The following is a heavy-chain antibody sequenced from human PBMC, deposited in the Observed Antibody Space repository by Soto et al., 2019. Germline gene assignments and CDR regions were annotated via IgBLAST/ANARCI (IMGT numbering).Heavy chain of an antibody. CDR2: IIPIFGTA. D-gene: IGHD3-3*01. V-gene: IGHV1-69*12. CDR1: GGTFSSYA. Sequence: QVQLVQSGAEVKKPGSSVKVSCKASGGTFSSYAISWVRQAPGQGLEWMGGIIPIFGTANYAQKFKGRVTXXAXEXXSTAYMELSSLRSEDTAVYYCARGNRFLEWLPYDYWGQGTLVTVSS. CDR3: ARGNRFLEWLPYDY. J-gene: IGHJ4*02.